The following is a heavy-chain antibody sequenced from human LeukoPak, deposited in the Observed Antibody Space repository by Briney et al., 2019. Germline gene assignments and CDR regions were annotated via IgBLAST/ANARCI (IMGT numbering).Heavy chain of an antibody. J-gene: IGHJ4*02. D-gene: IGHD1-14*01. CDR3: AKEEILPGARSYFGY. CDR2: IKQDGSEK. V-gene: IGHV3-7*01. CDR1: GFTFSTYW. Sequence: GGSLRLSCAASGFTFSTYWMTWVRQAPGKGLEWVANIKQDGSEKYYVDSVKGRLTISRDNAMNSLYLQMNSLRAEDTALYYCAKEEILPGARSYFGYWGQGTLVTVSS.